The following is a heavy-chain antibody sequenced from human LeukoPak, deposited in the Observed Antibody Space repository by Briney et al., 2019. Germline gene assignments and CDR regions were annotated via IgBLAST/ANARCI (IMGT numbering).Heavy chain of an antibody. J-gene: IGHJ6*03. D-gene: IGHD1-1*01. CDR3: ARVSWFPGTSYYYMDV. CDR2: IYHTGNS. CDR1: GYSISSGYY. Sequence: PSETLSLTCSVSGYSISSGYYWGWIRQPPGKGLEWIGIIYHTGNSYYNPSLKSRVTISMDTSKNKFSLKLSSVTAADTAVYYCARVSWFPGTSYYYMDVWGKGTTVTVSS. V-gene: IGHV4-38-2*02.